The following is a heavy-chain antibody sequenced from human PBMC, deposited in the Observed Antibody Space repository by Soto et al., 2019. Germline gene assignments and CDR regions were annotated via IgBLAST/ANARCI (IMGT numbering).Heavy chain of an antibody. J-gene: IGHJ4*02. CDR2: IRSKANSYAT. V-gene: IGHV3-73*01. CDR1: GFTFSGSA. D-gene: IGHD4-17*01. Sequence: EVQLVESGGGLVQPGGSLKLSCAASGFTFSGSAMHWVRQASGKGLEWVGRIRSKANSYATAYAASVKGRFTISRDDSKNTAYLQMNSLKTEDTAVYYCTRQGGNDYGDYYLYYWGQGTLVTASS. CDR3: TRQGGNDYGDYYLYY.